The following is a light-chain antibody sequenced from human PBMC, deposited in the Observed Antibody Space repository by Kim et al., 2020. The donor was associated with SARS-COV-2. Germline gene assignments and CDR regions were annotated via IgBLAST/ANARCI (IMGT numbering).Light chain of an antibody. Sequence: PGERVTLSCRASQTVDRNLAWYQQKGGQPPRLLIYRASPRATDIPDRFSGSGSGTEFTLTIHSLRSEDSGNYYCQQFSKWPLTFGGGTKVDIK. CDR3: QQFSKWPLT. CDR1: QTVDRN. J-gene: IGKJ4*01. CDR2: RAS. V-gene: IGKV3-15*01.